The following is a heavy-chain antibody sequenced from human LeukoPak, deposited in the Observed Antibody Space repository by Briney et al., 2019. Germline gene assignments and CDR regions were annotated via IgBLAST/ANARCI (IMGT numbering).Heavy chain of an antibody. CDR1: GYTFTGYY. CDR3: AREPQDIVVVPAAIHYYYYGMDV. D-gene: IGHD2-2*01. Sequence: ASVKVSCKASGYTFTGYYMHWVRQAPGQGLEWMGWINPNSGGTNYAEKFEGRVTITRDTPISTAYMELSRLRSDDTAVYYCAREPQDIVVVPAAIHYYYYGMDVWGQGTTVTVSS. J-gene: IGHJ6*02. V-gene: IGHV1-2*02. CDR2: INPNSGGT.